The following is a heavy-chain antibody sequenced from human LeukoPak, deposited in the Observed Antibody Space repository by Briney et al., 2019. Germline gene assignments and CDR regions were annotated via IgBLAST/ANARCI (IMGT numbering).Heavy chain of an antibody. CDR3: ARHPGRVGWFDP. CDR2: INLDGSAK. V-gene: IGHV3-7*01. D-gene: IGHD1-26*01. Sequence: PGGSLRLSCAASGFIFSNDWMSWVRQAPGKGLEWVAYINLDGSAKNYVDSVRGRFTISRDNAKNSLYLQMNSLRAEDTAVYYCARHPGRVGWFDPRGQGTLVTVSS. J-gene: IGHJ5*02. CDR1: GFIFSNDW.